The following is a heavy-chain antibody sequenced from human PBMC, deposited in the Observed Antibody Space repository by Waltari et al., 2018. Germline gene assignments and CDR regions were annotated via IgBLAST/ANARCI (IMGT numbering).Heavy chain of an antibody. CDR2: IYYSGST. V-gene: IGHV4-39*01. D-gene: IGHD3-10*01. CDR1: GGSISSSRYY. J-gene: IGHJ6*02. CDR3: ASGEQARYYYYGMDV. Sequence: QLQLQESGPGLVKPSETLSLTCTVSGGSISSSRYYWGWIRQPPGKGLEWIGSIYYSGSTYYNPSLKSRVTISVDTSKNQFSLKLSSVTAADTAVYYCASGEQARYYYYGMDVWGQGTTVTVSS.